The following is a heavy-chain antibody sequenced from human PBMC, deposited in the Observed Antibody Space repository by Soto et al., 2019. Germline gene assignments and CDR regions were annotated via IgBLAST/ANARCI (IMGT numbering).Heavy chain of an antibody. V-gene: IGHV4-39*01. J-gene: IGHJ4*02. CDR3: ANSYGDYVSY. CDR2: IYYSGST. Sequence: QLQLQESGPGLVKPSETLSLTCTVSGDSISSSTYNWGCIRQPPGKGMEWIGSIYYSGSTYYNPSLKSRVTISVDTSKNQFSLKLSSVTAADTAVYYCANSYGDYVSYWGQGTLVTVSS. CDR1: GDSISSSTYN. D-gene: IGHD4-17*01.